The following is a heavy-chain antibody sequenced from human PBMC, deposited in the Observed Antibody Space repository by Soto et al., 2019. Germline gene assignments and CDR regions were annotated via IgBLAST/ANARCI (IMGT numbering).Heavy chain of an antibody. CDR2: INPSGGST. CDR3: ARVTTIYYYGMDV. V-gene: IGHV1-46*01. CDR1: GYTFTSYY. Sequence: QVQLVQSGAEVKKPGASVKVSCKASGYTFTSYYMHWVRQAPGQGLEWMGIINPSGGSTSYAQKFQGRVTMTGDTSTSTVYMELSSLRSEDTAVYYCARVTTIYYYGMDVWGQGTTVTVSS. J-gene: IGHJ6*02. D-gene: IGHD4-17*01.